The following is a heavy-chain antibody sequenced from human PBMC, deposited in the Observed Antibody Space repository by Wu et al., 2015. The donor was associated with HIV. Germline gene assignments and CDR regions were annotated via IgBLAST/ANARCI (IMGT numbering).Heavy chain of an antibody. J-gene: IGHJ5*02. Sequence: QVQLVQSGGDVKKSGASVKVSCKASGYTFITHAITWVRQAPGQRPEWMGWITTHNGYTKYAQKFQDRLSLTTDTSATTAYMELRSLRSDDTAVYYCARVFEDSSGYYSWFDPWGQGTWXPSPQ. D-gene: IGHD3-22*01. CDR3: ARVFEDSSGYYSWFDP. V-gene: IGHV1-18*01. CDR2: ITTHNGYT. CDR1: GYTFITHA.